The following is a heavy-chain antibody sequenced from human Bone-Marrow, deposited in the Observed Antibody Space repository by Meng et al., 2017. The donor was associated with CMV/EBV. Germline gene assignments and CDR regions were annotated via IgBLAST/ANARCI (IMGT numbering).Heavy chain of an antibody. CDR2: IKQDGSEK. J-gene: IGHJ4*02. V-gene: IGHV3-7*01. CDR3: ARDGGYSGYDDYFDY. Sequence: GESLKISCAASGFTFSSYWMSWVRQAPGKGLEWVANIKQDGSEKYYVDSVKGRFTISRDNAKNSLYLQMNSLRAEDTAVYYCARDGGYSGYDDYFDYWGQGTLVTVSS. D-gene: IGHD5-12*01. CDR1: GFTFSSYW.